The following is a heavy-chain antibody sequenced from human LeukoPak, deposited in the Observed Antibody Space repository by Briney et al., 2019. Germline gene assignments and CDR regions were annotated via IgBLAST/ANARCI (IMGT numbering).Heavy chain of an antibody. CDR1: GDSISTSNSY. Sequence: PSETLSLTCTVSGDSISTSNSYWGWIRQPPGKGLEWIGEINHSGSTNYNPSLKSRVTISVDTSKNQFSLKLSSVTAADTAVYYCARHRRDYYGSGRMYYFDYWGQGTLVTVSS. CDR3: ARHRRDYYGSGRMYYFDY. J-gene: IGHJ4*02. D-gene: IGHD3-10*01. V-gene: IGHV4-39*01. CDR2: INHSGST.